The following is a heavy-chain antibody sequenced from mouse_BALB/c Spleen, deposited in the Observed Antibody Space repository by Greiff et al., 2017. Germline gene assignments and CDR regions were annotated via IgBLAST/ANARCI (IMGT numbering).Heavy chain of an antibody. V-gene: IGHV1S137*01. CDR1: GYTFTDYA. J-gene: IGHJ3*01. CDR3: AREDWDAY. CDR2: ISTYYGDA. D-gene: IGHD4-1*01. Sequence: VQLQQSGAELVRPGVSVKISCKGSGYTFTDYAMHWVKQSHAKSLEWIGVISTYYGDASYNQKFKGKATMTVDKSSSTAYMELARLTSEDSAIYYCAREDWDAYWGQGTLVTVSA.